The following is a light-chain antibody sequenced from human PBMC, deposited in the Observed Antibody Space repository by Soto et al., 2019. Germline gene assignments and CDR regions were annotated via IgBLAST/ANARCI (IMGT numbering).Light chain of an antibody. Sequence: DIVLTQSPGTASLSPGERASLSCRASQNVDTFLAWYQQKPGQPPRLLMYDASRRITGVPARFSGSGSGTDFTLTITSLEPEDVAVYYCQQRYNWPVTFGAGTRVEI. J-gene: IGKJ4*01. CDR1: QNVDTF. V-gene: IGKV3-11*01. CDR2: DAS. CDR3: QQRYNWPVT.